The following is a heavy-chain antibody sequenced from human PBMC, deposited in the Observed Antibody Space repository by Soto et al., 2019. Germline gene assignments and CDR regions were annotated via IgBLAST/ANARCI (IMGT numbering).Heavy chain of an antibody. D-gene: IGHD3-10*01. V-gene: IGHV3-23*01. Sequence: GGSLRLSCLASGFTFSDFAMTWVRHVPGRGLEWVASLDGAGGSTYYAEPVRGRFSISRDNSQNTLFLQMKRLTVDDTAIYYCAAPRDEYGSGVSWFTYGMDIWGQGTTVTVSS. CDR2: LDGAGGST. CDR1: GFTFSDFA. CDR3: AAPRDEYGSGVSWFTYGMDI. J-gene: IGHJ6*02.